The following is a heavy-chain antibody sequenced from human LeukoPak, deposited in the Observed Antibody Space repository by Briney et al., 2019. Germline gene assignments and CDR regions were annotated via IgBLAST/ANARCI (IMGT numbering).Heavy chain of an antibody. J-gene: IGHJ1*01. CDR1: GYTFSGYY. V-gene: IGHV1-2*02. CDR2: IYPNSGGT. CDR3: AKGYPLSTTAAGTYCQH. Sequence: ASVKVSCKASGYTFSGYYMHWVRQAPGQGLEWRGWIYPNSGGTNYAQKFQGRVTMTRDTSISTAYMEICRLRSDDTAVYYCAKGYPLSTTAAGTYCQHWGQGTLVTVSS. D-gene: IGHD6-13*01.